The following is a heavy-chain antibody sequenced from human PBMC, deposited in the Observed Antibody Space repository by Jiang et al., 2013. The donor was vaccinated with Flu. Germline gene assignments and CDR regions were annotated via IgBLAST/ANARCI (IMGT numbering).Heavy chain of an antibody. Sequence: SGPGLVKPSETLSLTCAVSGVSISSYYWSWIRQPPGKGLEWIGYIYYIGTAKYNPSLKSRVTMSVDTSKDQFSLKLSSVTAADTAIYYCARGGGSYFGGFDYWGQGTPVIVSS. J-gene: IGHJ4*02. D-gene: IGHD1-26*01. CDR3: ARGGGSYFGGFDY. V-gene: IGHV4-59*01. CDR2: IYYIGTA. CDR1: GVSISSYY.